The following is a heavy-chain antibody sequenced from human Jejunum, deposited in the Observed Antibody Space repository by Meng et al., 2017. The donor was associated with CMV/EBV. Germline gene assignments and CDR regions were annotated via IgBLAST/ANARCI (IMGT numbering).Heavy chain of an antibody. CDR1: GFSVSNTY. CDR2: IGATGTFT. CDR3: VKCLGAPGTEWFDP. Sequence: EVCLGDSGGGLVTPGGSLRLSCAASGFSVSNTYMNWLRQAPGKGLEWVSVIGATGTFTSYADSVRGRFVISRDNSRNILYLQMNSLRVEDTAVYYCVKCLGAPGTEWFDPWGQGTLVTVSS. V-gene: IGHV3-23*04. J-gene: IGHJ5*02. D-gene: IGHD5/OR15-5a*01.